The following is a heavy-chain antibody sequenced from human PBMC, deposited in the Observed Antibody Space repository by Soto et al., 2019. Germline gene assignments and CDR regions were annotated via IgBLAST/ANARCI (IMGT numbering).Heavy chain of an antibody. CDR2: INRDSTVI. CDR1: GFSFSTHY. CDR3: LNGDHY. J-gene: IGHJ4*02. V-gene: IGHV3-48*01. Sequence: EEQLVESGEGLVQPGGSLRLSCAASGFSFSTHYMNWVRQTPGKGLEWVSSINRDSTVIKYADSVKGRFTISRDNARNSLSLQMHSLRAEVTAVYYCLNGDHYVGPGTLVTVSS.